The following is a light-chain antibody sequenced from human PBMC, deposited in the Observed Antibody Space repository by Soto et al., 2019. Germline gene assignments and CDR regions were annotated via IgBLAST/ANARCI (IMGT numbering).Light chain of an antibody. CDR2: GAS. CDR1: QRVSST. CDR3: QQYNNWHPVFSNPLTT. J-gene: IGKJ2*01. Sequence: ELVMTQSPATLSVSPGERATLSCRASQRVSSTLAWYQQKPGQAPRLLIYGASTRATGIPARFSGSGSGTESTLTITSLQSEDFAFYYCQQYNNWHPVFSNPLTTFGQGTKLEIK. V-gene: IGKV3-15*01.